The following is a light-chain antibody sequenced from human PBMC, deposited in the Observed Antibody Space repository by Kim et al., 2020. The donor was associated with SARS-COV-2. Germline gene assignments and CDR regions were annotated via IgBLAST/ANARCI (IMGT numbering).Light chain of an antibody. V-gene: IGKV3-20*01. J-gene: IGKJ1*01. CDR2: GAS. Sequence: PGERATLTCRATESVGNNFLAWYQQKPGQAPRLLIYGASRRVTGIQDRFSGSGSGTDFTLTISRLEPEDFAVYYCQQYGSSLQTFGQGTKVDIK. CDR1: ESVGNNF. CDR3: QQYGSSLQT.